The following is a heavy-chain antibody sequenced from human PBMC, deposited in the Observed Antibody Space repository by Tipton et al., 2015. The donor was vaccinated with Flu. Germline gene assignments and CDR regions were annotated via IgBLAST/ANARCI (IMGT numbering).Heavy chain of an antibody. CDR1: GGSVSSGYYY. D-gene: IGHD2-2*01. J-gene: IGHJ4*02. Sequence: TLSLTCTVSGGSVSSGYYYWSWIRQPPGKALEWIGYIYYSGTTNYNPSLKSRVTISVDMSKTQLSLKLSSVTAADTAVYYCARDVAAIPAAIRDWGQGTLVTVSS. CDR2: IYYSGTT. CDR3: ARDVAAIPAAIRD. V-gene: IGHV4-61*01.